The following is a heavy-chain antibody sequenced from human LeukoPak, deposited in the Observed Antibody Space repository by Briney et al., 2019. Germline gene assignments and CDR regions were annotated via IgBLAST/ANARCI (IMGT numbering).Heavy chain of an antibody. CDR1: GFTFSDYW. CDR2: INQDETEK. V-gene: IGHV3-7*01. Sequence: PGGSLRLSCTASGFTFSDYWMSWVRQAPRKGLEWVADINQDETEKNHVDSVRGRFTISRDNAENSLYLQMNGLRDEDTALYYCARESRPEGRLIDIDFWGQGTLVTVSS. J-gene: IGHJ4*02. CDR3: ARESRPEGRLIDIDF. D-gene: IGHD1-1*01.